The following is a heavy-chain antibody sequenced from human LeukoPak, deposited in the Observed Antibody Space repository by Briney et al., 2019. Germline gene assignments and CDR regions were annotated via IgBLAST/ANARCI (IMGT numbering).Heavy chain of an antibody. CDR1: GYSLTDYY. CDR3: GRDVRGGGTYYEVVS. D-gene: IGHD1-26*01. J-gene: IGHJ5*02. CDR2: INPNNGGT. V-gene: IGHV1-2*02. Sequence: ASVKVSCKAFGYSLTDYYLHWARQAPGQGLEWMGWINPNNGGTQYAQKFQGRVSMTRDTSISTAYMELTRLTSDDTAVYYCGRDVRGGGTYYEVVSWGQGTLVAVSS.